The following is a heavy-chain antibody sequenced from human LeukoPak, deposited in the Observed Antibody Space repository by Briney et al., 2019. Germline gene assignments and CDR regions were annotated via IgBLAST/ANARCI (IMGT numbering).Heavy chain of an antibody. J-gene: IGHJ3*02. V-gene: IGHV4-34*01. D-gene: IGHD3-22*01. CDR3: AKSNGYGLIDI. CDR2: INHSGST. Sequence: SETLSLTCAVYGGSFSDYFWSWIRQPPGKGLEWIGEINHSGSTSYNPSLKSRITISVDRSKNQFSLKLSSVTAADTAVYYCAKSNGYGLIDIWGQGTMVTVSS. CDR1: GGSFSDYF.